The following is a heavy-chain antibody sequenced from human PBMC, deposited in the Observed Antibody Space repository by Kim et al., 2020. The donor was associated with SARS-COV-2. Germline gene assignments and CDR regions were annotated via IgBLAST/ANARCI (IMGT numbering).Heavy chain of an antibody. CDR3: AGWRRSGLYFIDF. Sequence: SETLSLTCTVSGDSISTSSDYWVWIRQPPGKGLEWIGSVYSSGSTYYNPSLQSRVTVSVDTSKSQFFLRLTSVTATDTAVYYCAGWRRSGLYFIDFWGQGTQVAVSS. CDR2: VYSSGST. CDR1: GDSISTSSDY. D-gene: IGHD6-19*01. J-gene: IGHJ4*02. V-gene: IGHV4-39*01.